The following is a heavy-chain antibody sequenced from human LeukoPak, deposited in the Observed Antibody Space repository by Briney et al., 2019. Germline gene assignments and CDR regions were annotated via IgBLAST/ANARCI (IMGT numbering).Heavy chain of an antibody. CDR2: INWNGGSR. D-gene: IGHD1-1*01. J-gene: IGHJ3*02. Sequence: GGSLRLSCAASGFTFDDYGMSWVRQAPGKGLEWVSSINWNGGSRGYADSVKGRFTISRDNSKNTLYLQMNSLRAEDTAVYYCAKDRWTEVDAFDIWGQGTMVTVSS. CDR1: GFTFDDYG. V-gene: IGHV3-20*04. CDR3: AKDRWTEVDAFDI.